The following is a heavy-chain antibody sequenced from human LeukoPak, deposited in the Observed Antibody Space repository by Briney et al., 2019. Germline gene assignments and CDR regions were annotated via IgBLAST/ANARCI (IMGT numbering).Heavy chain of an antibody. Sequence: GGSLRLSCATSGFTFSNYWMHWVRQAPGKGLVWVSRINSDRSSTNYADSVKGRFTISRDNAENTLYLQMNSLRAEDTAMYYCTRDYSGLSWGQGALVTVSS. J-gene: IGHJ5*02. CDR2: INSDRSST. CDR1: GFTFSNYW. CDR3: TRDYSGLS. D-gene: IGHD5-12*01. V-gene: IGHV3-74*01.